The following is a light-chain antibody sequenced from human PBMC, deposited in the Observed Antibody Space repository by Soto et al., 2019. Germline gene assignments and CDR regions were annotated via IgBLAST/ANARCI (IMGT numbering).Light chain of an antibody. CDR1: SSNIGNNY. Sequence: QSVLTQPPSVSAAPGQKVTISCSGSSSNIGNNYVSWYQQLPGTAPKLLIYDNNKRPSGIPDRFSGSKSGTSATLRITGLQTGDEADYYCGTWDSTLSALFGGGTKLTVL. CDR2: DNN. V-gene: IGLV1-51*01. J-gene: IGLJ2*01. CDR3: GTWDSTLSAL.